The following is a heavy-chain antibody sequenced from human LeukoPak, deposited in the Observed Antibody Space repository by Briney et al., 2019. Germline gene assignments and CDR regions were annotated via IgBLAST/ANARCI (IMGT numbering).Heavy chain of an antibody. CDR1: GGPIAIGGYY. J-gene: IGHJ4*02. Sequence: PSQTLSLTCTVSGGPIAIGGYYWSWIRQPPGKGLEWIGYTYYSGSTYYNPSLESRGIISVDTSKKQFSLRLTSVTAADTAVYYCARHRAMATVGDYFDSWGQGTLVTVSS. D-gene: IGHD5-24*01. CDR2: TYYSGST. CDR3: ARHRAMATVGDYFDS. V-gene: IGHV4-31*03.